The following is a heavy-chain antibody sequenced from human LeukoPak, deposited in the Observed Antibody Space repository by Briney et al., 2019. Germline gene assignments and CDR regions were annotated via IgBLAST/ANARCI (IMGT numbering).Heavy chain of an antibody. D-gene: IGHD2-2*01. J-gene: IGHJ3*02. CDR3: TRHYCSSTSCTGDAFDI. V-gene: IGHV3-49*03. Sequence: GGSLRLSCTASGFTFGDYAMSWFRQAPGKGLEWVGFIRSKAYGGTTEYAASVKGRFTISRDDSKSIAYLQMNSLKTEDTAVYYCTRHYCSSTSCTGDAFDIWGQGTMVTVSS. CDR1: GFTFGDYA. CDR2: IRSKAYGGTT.